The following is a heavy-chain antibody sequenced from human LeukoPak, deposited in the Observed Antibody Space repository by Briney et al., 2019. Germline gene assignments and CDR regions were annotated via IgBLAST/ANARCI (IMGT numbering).Heavy chain of an antibody. J-gene: IGHJ6*02. CDR3: ARVLVVPLVSIHMDV. CDR1: GFTFSTYS. CDR2: ISGSSSNI. D-gene: IGHD2-2*01. Sequence: GGSLRLSCAASGFTFSTYSMNWVRQAPGKGLEWVSYISGSSSNICYADSVKGRFTISRDNAKNSLYLQMNTLRAEDTAVYYCARVLVVPLVSIHMDVWGQGTTVTVSS. V-gene: IGHV3-48*01.